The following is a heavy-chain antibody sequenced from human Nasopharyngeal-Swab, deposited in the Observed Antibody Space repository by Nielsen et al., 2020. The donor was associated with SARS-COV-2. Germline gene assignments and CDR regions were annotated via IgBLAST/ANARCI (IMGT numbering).Heavy chain of an antibody. D-gene: IGHD5-12*01. CDR2: INHSGST. CDR3: AREGDIVATTYFDY. J-gene: IGHJ4*02. Sequence: WIRQPPGKGLEWIGEINHSGSTNYNPSLKSRVTRSVDTSKNQFSLKLSSVTAADTAVYYCAREGDIVATTYFDYWGQGTLVTVSS. V-gene: IGHV4-34*01.